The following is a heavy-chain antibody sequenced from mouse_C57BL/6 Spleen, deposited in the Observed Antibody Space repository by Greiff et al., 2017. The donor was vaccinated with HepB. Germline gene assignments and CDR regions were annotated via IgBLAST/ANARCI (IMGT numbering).Heavy chain of an antibody. CDR1: GFSFNTYA. J-gene: IGHJ3*01. Sequence: DVQLQESGGGLVQPKGSLKLSCAASGFSFNTYAMNWVRQAPGKGLEWVARIRSKSNNYATYYADSVKDRFTISRDDSESMLYLQMNNLKTEDTAMYYCVRQGAYDYDGEFAYWGQGTLVTVSA. D-gene: IGHD2-4*01. CDR3: VRQGAYDYDGEFAY. CDR2: IRSKSNNYAT. V-gene: IGHV10-1*01.